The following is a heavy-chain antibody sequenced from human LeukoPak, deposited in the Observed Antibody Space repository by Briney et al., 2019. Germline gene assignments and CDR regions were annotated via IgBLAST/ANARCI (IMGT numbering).Heavy chain of an antibody. V-gene: IGHV3-23*01. J-gene: IGHJ6*02. CDR2: IDSTGAYT. CDR1: GFIFSNYA. D-gene: IGHD3-16*01. Sequence: PGGSLRLSCAASGFIFSNYAMSWVRQAPGKGLEWVSAIDSTGAYTWYADSVKGRFTISKDSSKNTLSLQMNSLRPEDTAVYYCAKRDYESYYYGMDAWGQGTTVTVSS. CDR3: AKRDYESYYYGMDA.